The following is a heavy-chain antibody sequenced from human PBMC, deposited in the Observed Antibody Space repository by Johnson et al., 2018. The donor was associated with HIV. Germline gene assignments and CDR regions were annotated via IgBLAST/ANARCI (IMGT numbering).Heavy chain of an antibody. CDR1: GFTFDDYG. V-gene: IGHV3-20*04. Sequence: VQLVESGGGVVRPGGSLRLACAASGFTFDDYGMSWVRQAPGKGLEWVSGINWNGGSIGYADSVKGRFTISRDNTKNSLYLQMDRLRAEDTAVYYCARGTRGCYSSSFDDAFDIWGQGTMVTVSS. D-gene: IGHD6-6*01. CDR2: INWNGGSI. J-gene: IGHJ3*02. CDR3: ARGTRGCYSSSFDDAFDI.